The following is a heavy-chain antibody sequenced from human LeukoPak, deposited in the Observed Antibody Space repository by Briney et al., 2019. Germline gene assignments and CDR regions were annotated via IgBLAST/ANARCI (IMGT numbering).Heavy chain of an antibody. CDR1: GFTVSSSY. CDR3: ARVNRGDAFDI. Sequence: GGSLRLSCAASGFTVSSSYMSWVRQAPGKGLEWVAVIWYDGRNKFYADSLKGRFTISRDNSKNTLYLQMNSLRAEDTAVYYCARVNRGDAFDIWGQGTLVTVSS. V-gene: IGHV3-33*08. D-gene: IGHD3-16*02. CDR2: IWYDGRNK. J-gene: IGHJ3*02.